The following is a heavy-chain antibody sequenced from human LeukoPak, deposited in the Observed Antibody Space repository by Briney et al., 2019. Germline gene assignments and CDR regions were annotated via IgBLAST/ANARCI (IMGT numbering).Heavy chain of an antibody. V-gene: IGHV3-48*01. D-gene: IGHD3-9*01. Sequence: GGSLRLSCAASGFSFSSYSMNWVRQAPGKGLEWVSYISGSGNAKHYTDSVKGRFTISRDNAKNALYLQMNSLRAEDTAVYYCAKGGRYFDWSTGDYWGQGTLVTVSS. CDR3: AKGGRYFDWSTGDY. J-gene: IGHJ4*02. CDR1: GFSFSSYS. CDR2: ISGSGNAK.